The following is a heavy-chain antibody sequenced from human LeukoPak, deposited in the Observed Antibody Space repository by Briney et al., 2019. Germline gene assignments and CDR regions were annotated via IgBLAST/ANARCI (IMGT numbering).Heavy chain of an antibody. CDR1: GYTFTSYV. D-gene: IGHD3-10*01. Sequence: GASVKVCCKASGYTFTSYVILWGREAPGQRLGGMGGFNAGNGNTKYSQKFQGRVTITRDTSASTAYMELSSLRSEDTAVYYCARVVVSFGEFYVYWLQATLVTVSS. CDR3: ARVVVSFGEFYVY. J-gene: IGHJ4*02. CDR2: FNAGNGNT. V-gene: IGHV1-3*01.